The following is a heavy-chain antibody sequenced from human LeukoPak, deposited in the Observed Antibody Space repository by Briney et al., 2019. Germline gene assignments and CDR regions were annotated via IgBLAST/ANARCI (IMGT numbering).Heavy chain of an antibody. CDR3: ARDPTAYEPLPIEYDYVWGSYRYTGRYFVY. D-gene: IGHD3-16*02. CDR2: ISYDGSNK. Sequence: GGSLRLSCAASGFTFSSYAMHWVRQAPGKGLEWVAVISYDGSNKYYADSVKGRFTISRDNSKNTLYLQMNSLRAEDTAVYYCARDPTAYEPLPIEYDYVWGSYRYTGRYFVYWGQGTLVTVSS. J-gene: IGHJ4*02. CDR1: GFTFSSYA. V-gene: IGHV3-30*04.